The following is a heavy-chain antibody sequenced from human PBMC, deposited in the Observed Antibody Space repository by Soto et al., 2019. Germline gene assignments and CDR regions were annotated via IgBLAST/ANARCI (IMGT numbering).Heavy chain of an antibody. J-gene: IGHJ4*02. CDR3: ARGFKGIAAAVLLY. CDR1: GYTFTSYY. CDR2: INPNSGGT. V-gene: IGHV1-2*04. D-gene: IGHD6-13*01. Sequence: GASVKVSCKASGYTFTSYYMHWVRQAPGQGLEWMGWINPNSGGTNYAQKFQGWVTMTRDTSISTAYMELSRLRSDDTAVYYCARGFKGIAAAVLLYWAQGTLVTVSS.